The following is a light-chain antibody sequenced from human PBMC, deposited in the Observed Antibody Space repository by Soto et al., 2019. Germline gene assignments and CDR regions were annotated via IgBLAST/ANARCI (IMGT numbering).Light chain of an antibody. CDR2: DNN. J-gene: IGLJ1*01. CDR1: SSNIGNNY. V-gene: IGLV1-51*01. Sequence: QSVLTQPPSVSAAPGQKVTISFSGTSSNIGNNYVSWYQQLPGTAPKLLIYDNNKRPSGIPDRFSGSKSGTSATLGITGLQTGDEADYYCGTWDSSLSVHVFGTGTKVTVL. CDR3: GTWDSSLSVHV.